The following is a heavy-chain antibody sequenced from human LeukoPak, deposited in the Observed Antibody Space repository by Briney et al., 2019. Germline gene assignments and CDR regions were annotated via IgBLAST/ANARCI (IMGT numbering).Heavy chain of an antibody. Sequence: ASVKVSCKASGYTFTSYSISWVRQAPGQGLEWMGWISAYNGNTNYAQKLQGRVTMTTDTSTSTAYMELRSLRSDDTAVYYCARDFSIAVGDHFFDYWGQGTLVTVSS. V-gene: IGHV1-18*01. J-gene: IGHJ4*02. D-gene: IGHD6-19*01. CDR2: ISAYNGNT. CDR3: ARDFSIAVGDHFFDY. CDR1: GYTFTSYS.